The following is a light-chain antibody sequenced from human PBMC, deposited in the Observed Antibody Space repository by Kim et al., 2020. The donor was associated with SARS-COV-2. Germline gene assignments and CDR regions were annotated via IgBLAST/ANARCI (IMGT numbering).Light chain of an antibody. J-gene: IGKJ1*01. Sequence: ASVGERVTSTCRDRRSLGGLLAWYQQKPGQAPKLLIYEASTLKSGVPSRFSGSGSETEFTLTTSSLQTDDFATYYCQQYRSYPWTFGQGTKVDIK. CDR2: EAS. CDR3: QQYRSYPWT. V-gene: IGKV1-5*03. CDR1: RSLGGL.